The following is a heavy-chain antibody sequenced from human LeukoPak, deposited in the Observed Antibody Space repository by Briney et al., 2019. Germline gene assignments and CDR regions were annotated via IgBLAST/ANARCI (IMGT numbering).Heavy chain of an antibody. CDR1: GFTFSSYS. D-gene: IGHD2-21*01. J-gene: IGHJ3*02. CDR3: AVIYSPDAFDI. Sequence: PGGSLRLSCAASGFTFSSYSMNWVRQAPGKGLEWVSYISSSSSTIYYADSVKGRFTISRDNAKNSLYLQINSLRAEDTAVYYCAVIYSPDAFDIWGQGTMVTVSS. CDR2: ISSSSSTI. V-gene: IGHV3-48*01.